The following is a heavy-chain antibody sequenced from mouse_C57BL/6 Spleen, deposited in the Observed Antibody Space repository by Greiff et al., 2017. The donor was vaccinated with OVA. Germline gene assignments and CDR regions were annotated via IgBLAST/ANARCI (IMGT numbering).Heavy chain of an antibody. CDR2: ISSGGSYT. J-gene: IGHJ3*01. D-gene: IGHD4-1*01. Sequence: DVMLVESGGDLVKPGGSLKLSCAASGFTFSSYGMSWVRQTPDKRLEWVATISSGGSYTYYPDSVKGRFTISRDNAKNTLYLQMSSLKSEDTAMYYCARHDTGTAAWFAYWGQGTLVTVSA. CDR1: GFTFSSYG. V-gene: IGHV5-6*02. CDR3: ARHDTGTAAWFAY.